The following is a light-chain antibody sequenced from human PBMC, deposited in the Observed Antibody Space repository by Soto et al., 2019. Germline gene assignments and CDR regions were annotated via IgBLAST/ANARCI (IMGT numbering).Light chain of an antibody. CDR2: EVS. Sequence: QSVLTQPASVSGSPGQSITISCTGTSSDVGYYNCVSWYQQHPGKVPKLMIYEVSNRPSGVSNRFSGSKSGNTASLTISGLQAEDEADYYCSSKTSSSTDVFGTGTKVTV. J-gene: IGLJ1*01. CDR1: SSDVGYYNC. CDR3: SSKTSSSTDV. V-gene: IGLV2-14*01.